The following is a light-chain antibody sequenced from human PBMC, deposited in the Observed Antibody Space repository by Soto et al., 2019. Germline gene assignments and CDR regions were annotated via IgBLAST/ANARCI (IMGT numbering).Light chain of an antibody. CDR1: QSVSSN. J-gene: IGKJ1*01. V-gene: IGKV3-15*01. CDR3: QQYRT. CDR2: GAS. Sequence: EIVMTQSPATLSVSPGERATLSCRASQSVSSNLAWYQQKPGQAPRLLIYGASTRATGIPARFSGRGSGTEFTLTISSLQSEDFADYYCQQYRTFGQGTKVEIK.